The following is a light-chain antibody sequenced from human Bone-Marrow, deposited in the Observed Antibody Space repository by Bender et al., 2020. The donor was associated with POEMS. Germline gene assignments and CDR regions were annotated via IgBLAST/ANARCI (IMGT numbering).Light chain of an antibody. CDR3: AAWDDSPNGLYV. CDR2: EVN. V-gene: IGLV2-8*01. J-gene: IGLJ1*01. CDR1: SSDVGSYNY. Sequence: QSALTQPPSASGPPGQSVTISCTGTSSDVGSYNYVSWYQQHSGKVPKLIIYEVNKRPSGVPDRFSGSKSGKTASLTISGLQSEDEADYYCAAWDDSPNGLYVFGTGTKVTVL.